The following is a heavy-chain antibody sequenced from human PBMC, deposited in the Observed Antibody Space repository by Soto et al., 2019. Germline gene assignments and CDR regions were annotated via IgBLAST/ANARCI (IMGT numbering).Heavy chain of an antibody. CDR3: AKVKYSGYDLFEAFDI. Sequence: GGSLRLSCAASGFTFSSYAMSWVRQALGKGLEWVSAISGSGGSTYYADSVKGRFTISRDNSKNTLYLQMNSLRAEDTAVYYCAKVKYSGYDLFEAFDISGQGTMVTVSS. CDR2: ISGSGGST. J-gene: IGHJ3*02. D-gene: IGHD5-12*01. V-gene: IGHV3-23*01. CDR1: GFTFSSYA.